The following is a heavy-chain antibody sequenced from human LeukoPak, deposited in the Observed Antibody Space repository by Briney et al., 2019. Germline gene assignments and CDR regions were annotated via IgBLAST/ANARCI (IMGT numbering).Heavy chain of an antibody. CDR2: INAGNGNT. D-gene: IGHD3-3*01. CDR1: GYTFTSYA. V-gene: IGHV1-3*01. CDR3: ARIDFWSGYPY. J-gene: IGHJ4*02. Sequence: ASVKVSCTASGYTFTSYAMHWVRQAPGQRLEWMGWINAGNGNTKYSQKFQGRVTITRDISASTAYMELSSLRSEDTAVYYCARIDFWSGYPYWGQGTLVTVSS.